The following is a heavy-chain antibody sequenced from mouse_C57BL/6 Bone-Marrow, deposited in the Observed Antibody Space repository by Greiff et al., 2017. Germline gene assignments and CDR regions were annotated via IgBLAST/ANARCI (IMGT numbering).Heavy chain of an antibody. Sequence: QVQLQQPGAELVRPGTSVKLSCKASGYTFTSYWMHWVKQRPGQGLEWIGVIDPSDSYTNYNQKFKGKATLTVDTSSSTAYMQLSSLTSEDSAVFYSASHYYGTFAYWGQGTLVTVSA. CDR2: IDPSDSYT. V-gene: IGHV1-59*01. J-gene: IGHJ3*01. CDR1: GYTFTSYW. D-gene: IGHD1-1*01. CDR3: ASHYYGTFAY.